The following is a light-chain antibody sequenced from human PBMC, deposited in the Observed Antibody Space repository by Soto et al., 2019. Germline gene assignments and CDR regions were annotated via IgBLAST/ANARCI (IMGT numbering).Light chain of an antibody. CDR3: QQYGSSPLFT. J-gene: IGKJ3*01. CDR2: DAS. V-gene: IGKV3-11*01. CDR1: QSISSY. Sequence: EVVLTQSPDTLSLPPGERATLSCRASQSISSYLAWYQQKPGQAPRLLIYDASSRATGIPARFSGSGSGTDFTLTISSLEPEDFAVYYCQQYGSSPLFTFGPGTKVDFK.